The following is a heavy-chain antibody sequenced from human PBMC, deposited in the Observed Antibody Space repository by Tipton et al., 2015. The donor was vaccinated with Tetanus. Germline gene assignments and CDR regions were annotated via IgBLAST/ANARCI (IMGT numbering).Heavy chain of an antibody. Sequence: LRLSCNVSGASVTSNGYYWGWIRQPPGKGPEWIGSKYHSGSAYYNPSLRSRVTISVDTPKNQFPLKLTSVIASDTAVYYCARHWGPRQGIAAAGTWWFDPWGQGTLVTVSS. J-gene: IGHJ5*02. D-gene: IGHD6-13*01. V-gene: IGHV4-39*01. CDR3: ARHWGPRQGIAAAGTWWFDP. CDR2: KYHSGSA. CDR1: GASVTSNGYY.